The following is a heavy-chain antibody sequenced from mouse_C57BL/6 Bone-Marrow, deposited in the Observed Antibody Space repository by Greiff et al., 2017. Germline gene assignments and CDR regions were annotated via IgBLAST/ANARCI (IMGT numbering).Heavy chain of an antibody. CDR3: ARPPYGSSYGY. J-gene: IGHJ2*01. CDR2: INPSSGYT. V-gene: IGHV1-4*01. Sequence: QVQLKQSGAELARPGASVKMSCKASGYTFTSYTMHWVKQRPGQGLEWIGYINPSSGYTKYNQKFKDKATLTADKSSSTAYMQLSSLTSEDSAVYYCARPPYGSSYGYWGQGTTLTVSS. CDR1: GYTFTSYT. D-gene: IGHD1-1*01.